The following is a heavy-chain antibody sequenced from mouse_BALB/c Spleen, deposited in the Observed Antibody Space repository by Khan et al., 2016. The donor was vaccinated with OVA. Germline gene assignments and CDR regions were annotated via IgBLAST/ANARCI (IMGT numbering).Heavy chain of an antibody. CDR2: ISYSGST. J-gene: IGHJ2*01. Sequence: VQLKQSGPGLVKPSQSLSLTCTVTGYSITSGYGWNWIRQFPGNKLEWMGYISYSGSTNYNQSLKSRISITRDTSKNQFFLQLNSVTTEDTATYYSTRTARIKYWGQGTTLTVSS. CDR3: TRTARIKY. D-gene: IGHD1-2*01. V-gene: IGHV3-2*02. CDR1: GYSITSGYG.